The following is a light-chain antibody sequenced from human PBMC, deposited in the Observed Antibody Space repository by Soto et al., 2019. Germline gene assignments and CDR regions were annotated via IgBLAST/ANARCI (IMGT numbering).Light chain of an antibody. V-gene: IGKV1-5*03. CDR3: QQYHIYSGT. Sequence: DIQMTQSPSTLSASVGDRVTITCRASQTIDSWLAWYQQRPGKPPNLLIYKASTLASGVPSRFSGSGSGTEFTLTINSLQHDDFATYYCQQYHIYSGTLGQGTKVDIK. J-gene: IGKJ1*01. CDR1: QTIDSW. CDR2: KAS.